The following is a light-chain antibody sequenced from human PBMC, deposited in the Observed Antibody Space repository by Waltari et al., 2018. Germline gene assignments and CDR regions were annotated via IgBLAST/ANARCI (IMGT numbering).Light chain of an antibody. V-gene: IGKV4-1*01. CDR3: QQYYSTPRT. CDR2: WAS. J-gene: IGKJ2*01. CDR1: QSVLYSSNNKNY. Sequence: EIVMTQSPDSLAMSLRERDHINCQSRQSVLYSSNNKNYLAWYQQKPGQPPKLLIYWASTRESGVPDRFSGSGSGTDFTLTISSLQAEDVAVYYCQQYYSTPRTFGQGTKLEIK.